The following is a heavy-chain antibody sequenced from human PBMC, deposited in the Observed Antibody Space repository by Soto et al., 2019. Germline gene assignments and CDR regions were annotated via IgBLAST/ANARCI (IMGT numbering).Heavy chain of an antibody. V-gene: IGHV1-18*01. D-gene: IGHD3-22*01. Sequence: ASVKVSCKASGYTFTSYGISWVRQAPGQGLEWMGWISAYNGNTNYAQKLQGRVTMTTDTSTSTAYMELRSLRSDDTAVYYCARDTGTKGYYDSSGYVFRFDYWGQGTLVTVSS. J-gene: IGHJ4*02. CDR1: GYTFTSYG. CDR2: ISAYNGNT. CDR3: ARDTGTKGYYDSSGYVFRFDY.